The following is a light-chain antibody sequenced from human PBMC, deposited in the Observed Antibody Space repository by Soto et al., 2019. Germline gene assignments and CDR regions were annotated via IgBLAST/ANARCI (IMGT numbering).Light chain of an antibody. Sequence: QSVLTQPASVSGPPGQSIVISCNGSSSDVGSYDLVSWYLQYPGKAPKVIIFEGTKRPSGVSDRFSGSKSGTSASLAISGLRSEDEADYYCGGWDDSLSGPVFGGGTKLTVL. J-gene: IGLJ2*01. CDR3: GGWDDSLSGPV. CDR2: EGT. V-gene: IGLV2-14*02. CDR1: SSDVGSYDL.